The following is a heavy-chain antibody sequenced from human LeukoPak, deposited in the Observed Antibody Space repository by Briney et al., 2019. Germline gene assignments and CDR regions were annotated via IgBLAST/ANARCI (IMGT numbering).Heavy chain of an antibody. J-gene: IGHJ4*02. CDR1: GFTLRSYA. D-gene: IGHD2-2*01. Sequence: GSLRLSCAASGFTLRSYAMSWVRQAPGKGLEWVSAISTSGGTTYYSDSVKGRFTISRDNSKNTLYLQMNSLRAEDTAVYYCAKEVGFCSSTSCYGYFDYWGQGTLVTVSS. V-gene: IGHV3-23*01. CDR2: ISTSGGTT. CDR3: AKEVGFCSSTSCYGYFDY.